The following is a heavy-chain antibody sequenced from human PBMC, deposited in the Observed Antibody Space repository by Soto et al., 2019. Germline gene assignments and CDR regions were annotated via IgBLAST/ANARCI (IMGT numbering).Heavy chain of an antibody. CDR1: GFTFSSYA. Sequence: QVQLVESGGGVVQPGRSLRLSCAASGFTFSSYAMHWVRQAPGKGLEWVAVISYDGSNKYYADSVKGRFTISRDNSKNTLYLQMNSLRAEDTAVYYCARGSTYYYDSSGYFDYWGQGTLVTVSS. V-gene: IGHV3-30-3*01. D-gene: IGHD3-22*01. CDR2: ISYDGSNK. J-gene: IGHJ4*02. CDR3: ARGSTYYYDSSGYFDY.